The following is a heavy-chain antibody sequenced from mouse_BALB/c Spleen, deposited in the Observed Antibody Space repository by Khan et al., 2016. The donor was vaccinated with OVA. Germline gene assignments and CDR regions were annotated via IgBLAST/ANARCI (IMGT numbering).Heavy chain of an antibody. CDR2: IDPSTGYA. CDR1: GYSFITYW. V-gene: IGHV1-7*01. J-gene: IGHJ3*01. CDR3: ARRGLNGIFAY. Sequence: VQLQQSGAELAKPGASLKMSCTASGYSFITYWIHWVKQRPGQGLEWIGYIDPSTGYAEYNQKFTDKATLTADKSSSTAYMQLTNLTSEDSAVYYCARRGLNGIFAYWGQGTLVTVSA. D-gene: IGHD1-3*01.